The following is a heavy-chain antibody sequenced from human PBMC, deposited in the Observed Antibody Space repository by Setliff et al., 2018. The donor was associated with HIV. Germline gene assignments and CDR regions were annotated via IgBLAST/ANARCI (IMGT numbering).Heavy chain of an antibody. D-gene: IGHD2-2*01. V-gene: IGHV1-24*01. CDR1: GFTLREVS. J-gene: IGHJ4*02. Sequence: ASVKVSCKVSGFTLREVSMHLVRQAPGKGLEWMGYFDPEDGETVYAQKFQGRVTMTEETSTNTAYMELSGLRSGETAVYHCAIGMGGGWLRPMPDFWGQGALVTVSS. CDR2: FDPEDGET. CDR3: AIGMGGGWLRPMPDF.